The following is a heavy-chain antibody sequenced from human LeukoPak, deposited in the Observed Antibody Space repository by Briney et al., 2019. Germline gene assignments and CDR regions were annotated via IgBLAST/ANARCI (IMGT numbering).Heavy chain of an antibody. J-gene: IGHJ4*02. CDR3: ARIHNLGILAHFDY. V-gene: IGHV3-33*01. Sequence: PGGSLRLSCAASGFTFSSYGMHWVRQAPGKGLEWVAVIWYDGSDKYYADSVKGRFTISRDNSKNTLYLQMNSLRVEDTAVYYCARIHNLGILAHFDYWGQGTLVTVSS. CDR2: IWYDGSDK. D-gene: IGHD1-1*01. CDR1: GFTFSSYG.